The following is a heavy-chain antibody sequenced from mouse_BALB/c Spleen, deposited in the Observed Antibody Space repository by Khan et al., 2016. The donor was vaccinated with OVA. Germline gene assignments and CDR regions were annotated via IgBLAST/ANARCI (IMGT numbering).Heavy chain of an antibody. CDR3: ARDYGSLYWYFDV. Sequence: EVQLQESGPGLVKPSQTVSLTCTVTGISITSENYRWSWIRQFPGNKLEWIGNIYYSGTVTYNPSLTSRTTITRDTSKNQFFLEMNSLTAEDTATYYCARDYGSLYWYFDVWGAGTTVTVSS. V-gene: IGHV3-5*02. D-gene: IGHD1-1*01. CDR1: GISITSENYR. CDR2: IYYSGTV. J-gene: IGHJ1*01.